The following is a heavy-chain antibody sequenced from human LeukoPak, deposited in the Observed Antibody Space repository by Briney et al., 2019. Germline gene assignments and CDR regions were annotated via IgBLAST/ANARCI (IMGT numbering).Heavy chain of an antibody. CDR1: GYTFTGYY. V-gene: IGHV1-2*06. J-gene: IGHJ6*02. Sequence: ASVKVSCKASGYTFTGYYMHWVRQAPGQGLEWMGRINPNSGGTNYAQKFQGRVTMTRDTSNSTAYMELSRLRSDDTAVYYCARDPRSSMRYYGMDVWGQGTTVTVSS. D-gene: IGHD2-8*01. CDR2: INPNSGGT. CDR3: ARDPRSSMRYYGMDV.